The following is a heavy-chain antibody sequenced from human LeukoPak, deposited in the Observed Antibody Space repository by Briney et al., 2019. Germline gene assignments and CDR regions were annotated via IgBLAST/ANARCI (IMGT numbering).Heavy chain of an antibody. V-gene: IGHV1-46*01. D-gene: IGHD3-3*01. J-gene: IGHJ5*02. CDR1: GYTFTSYY. CDR2: TNPSGGST. CDR3: ARDRNDFWSGYPITNWFDP. Sequence: ASVKVSCKASGYTFTSYYMHWVRQAPGQGLEWMGITNPSGGSTSCAQKFQGRVTMTRDTSTSTVYMELSSLRSEDTAVYYCARDRNDFWSGYPITNWFDPWGQGTLVTVSS.